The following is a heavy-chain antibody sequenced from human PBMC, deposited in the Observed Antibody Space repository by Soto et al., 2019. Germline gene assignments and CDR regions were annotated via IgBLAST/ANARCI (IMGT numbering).Heavy chain of an antibody. CDR3: ARGRGSSWYFDY. D-gene: IGHD6-13*01. V-gene: IGHV4-30-4*01. CDR2: IYNTGST. J-gene: IGHJ4*02. Sequence: SETLSLTCTVSGGSISTGYYFSSWLRQPPGKRLEWIGYIYNTGSTSYNPALRSRVTISGDTSKNEFSLKLSSVTAADKAVYSCARGRGSSWYFDYWGQETLVTVSS. CDR1: GGSISTGYYF.